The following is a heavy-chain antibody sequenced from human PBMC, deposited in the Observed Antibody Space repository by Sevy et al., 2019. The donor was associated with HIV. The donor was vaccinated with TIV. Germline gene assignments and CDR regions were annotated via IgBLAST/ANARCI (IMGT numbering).Heavy chain of an antibody. CDR1: GFTFSSYW. Sequence: GGSLRLSCAASGFTFSSYWMHWVRQAPGKGLVWVSRINSDGSSTSYADSVKGRFNISRDNAKNLLYLQMNSLRAEDTAVYYCARDVRIAVAGTHYYGIDVWGQGTTVTVSS. V-gene: IGHV3-74*01. J-gene: IGHJ6*02. D-gene: IGHD6-19*01. CDR2: INSDGSST. CDR3: ARDVRIAVAGTHYYGIDV.